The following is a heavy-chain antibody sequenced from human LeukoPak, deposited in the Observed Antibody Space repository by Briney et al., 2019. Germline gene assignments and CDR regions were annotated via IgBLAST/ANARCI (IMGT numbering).Heavy chain of an antibody. J-gene: IGHJ4*02. CDR1: GYSFTNYY. CDR2: INPSGGGT. Sequence: ASVKVSCKASGYSFTNYYMHWVRQAPGQGLERMGIINPSGGGTSYAQKFQDRVTMTRDTSTSTVYLELSSLRSEDTAVYYCARGGGGTQGDYWGQGTLVTVSS. V-gene: IGHV1-46*01. D-gene: IGHD2-15*01. CDR3: ARGGGGTQGDY.